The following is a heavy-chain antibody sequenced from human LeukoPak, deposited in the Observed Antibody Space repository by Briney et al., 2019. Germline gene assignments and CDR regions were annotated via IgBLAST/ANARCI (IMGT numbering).Heavy chain of an antibody. CDR1: GFTFSSYA. D-gene: IGHD2-15*01. CDR3: AKDARYCSGGSCYPSRDYYYYYMDV. Sequence: GGSLRLSCAASGFTFSSYAMSWVRQAPGKGLEWVSAISGSGGSTYYADSVKGRFTISRDNSKNTLYLQMNSLRAEDTVVYYCAKDARYCSGGSCYPSRDYYYYYMDVWGKGTTVTISS. CDR2: ISGSGGST. J-gene: IGHJ6*03. V-gene: IGHV3-23*01.